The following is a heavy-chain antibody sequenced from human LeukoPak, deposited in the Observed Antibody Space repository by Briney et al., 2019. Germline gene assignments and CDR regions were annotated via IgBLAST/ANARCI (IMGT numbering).Heavy chain of an antibody. CDR1: GFTFSSYA. CDR2: ISGSGGST. D-gene: IGHD6-19*01. CDR3: ARLSNGWFNGGYFDL. V-gene: IGHV3-23*01. J-gene: IGHJ2*01. Sequence: PGGSLRLSCAASGFTFSSYAMSWVRQAPGKGLEWVSAISGSGGSTYYADSVKGRFTISRDNSKNTLYLQMNSLRAEDTAVYYCARLSNGWFNGGYFDLWGRGTLVTVSS.